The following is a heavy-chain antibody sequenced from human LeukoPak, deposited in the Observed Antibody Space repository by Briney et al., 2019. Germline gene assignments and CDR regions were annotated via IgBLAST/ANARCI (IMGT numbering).Heavy chain of an antibody. Sequence: GGSLRLSCAASGFTFDSYSMSWVRQAPGKGLEWVSYITSGSSTIYYPDSVKGRFTISRDNAKNSLYLQMNSLRAEDTAVYYCAKRGSYYYYMDVWGKGTTVTVSS. CDR3: AKRGSYYYYMDV. CDR1: GFTFDSYS. J-gene: IGHJ6*03. CDR2: ITSGSSTI. V-gene: IGHV3-48*04. D-gene: IGHD3-10*01.